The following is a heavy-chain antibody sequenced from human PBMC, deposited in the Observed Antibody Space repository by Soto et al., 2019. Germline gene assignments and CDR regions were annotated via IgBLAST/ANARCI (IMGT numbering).Heavy chain of an antibody. Sequence: EVQLVESGGDSVQPGGSLRLSCAASGFTFSTYWMHWVRQAPGEGLVWVSRIKGDGSSTSSADSVEGRFTISRDNAKNPVYLHMNSLRADDTAVYYCARGAFHNYSVDYWGQGTLVTVSS. J-gene: IGHJ4*02. D-gene: IGHD2-15*01. CDR2: IKGDGSST. CDR1: GFTFSTYW. CDR3: ARGAFHNYSVDY. V-gene: IGHV3-74*01.